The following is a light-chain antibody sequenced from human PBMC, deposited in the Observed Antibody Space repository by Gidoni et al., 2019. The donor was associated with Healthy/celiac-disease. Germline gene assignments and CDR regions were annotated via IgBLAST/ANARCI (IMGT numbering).Light chain of an antibody. Sequence: QSALTLPASVSGSPGQSITISCTGTSSDVGGYNYVSWYQQHPGKAPKLLIYDVSNRPSGVSSRFSGSKSGNTASLTISGLQAEDEADYYCSSSTSSSPHVFGTGTKVTVL. J-gene: IGLJ1*01. V-gene: IGLV2-14*01. CDR1: SSDVGGYNY. CDR3: SSSTSSSPHV. CDR2: DVS.